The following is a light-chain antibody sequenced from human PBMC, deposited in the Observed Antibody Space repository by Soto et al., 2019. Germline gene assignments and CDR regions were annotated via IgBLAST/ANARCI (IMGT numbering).Light chain of an antibody. CDR1: QSVSSNY. CDR2: GAS. CDR3: QQYSASPPLT. V-gene: IGKV3-20*01. J-gene: IGKJ4*01. Sequence: EIVLTQSPGTLSLSPGDRATLSCRASQSVSSNYLAWYQQKPGRAPRLLVYGASSRATGIPDRFSGSGSGTDFTLTISRLEPEAFAVYYCQQYSASPPLTFGGGTKVEIK.